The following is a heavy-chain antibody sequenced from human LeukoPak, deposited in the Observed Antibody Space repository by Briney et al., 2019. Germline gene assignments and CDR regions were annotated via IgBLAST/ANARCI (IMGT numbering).Heavy chain of an antibody. V-gene: IGHV4-4*07. CDR3: ARGGIAVPGYYYFYYMDV. CDR2: LYTSGET. CDR1: GDSISGYY. J-gene: IGHJ6*03. D-gene: IGHD6-19*01. Sequence: SETLSLTCSVSGDSISGYYWCWLRQAAGEGLEWIGRLYTSGETNYNPSLKSRIAMSFDTSRNQFSLRLTSVTAADTAVYFCARGGIAVPGYYYFYYMDVWGKGTTVTVSS.